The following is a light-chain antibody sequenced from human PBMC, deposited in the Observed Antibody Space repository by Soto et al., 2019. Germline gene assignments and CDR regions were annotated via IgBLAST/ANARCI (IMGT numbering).Light chain of an antibody. CDR3: QQRSDWLGT. V-gene: IGKV3-11*01. J-gene: IGKJ2*01. CDR2: DAS. CDR1: QSFSSY. Sequence: EIVLTQSPATLSLSPGERATLSCRASQSFSSYLAWYQQKPGQAPRLLIYDASNRATGIPARISGSGSGTDFTLTISSLEPEDFAVYFCQQRSDWLGTFGQGTKLEIK.